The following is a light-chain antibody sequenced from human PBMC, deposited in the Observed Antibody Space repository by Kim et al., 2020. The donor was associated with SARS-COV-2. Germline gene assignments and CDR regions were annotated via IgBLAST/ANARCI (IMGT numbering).Light chain of an antibody. CDR1: HSLVHGNGNTY. J-gene: IGKJ2*02. CDR2: KIS. CDR3: MQATEFPRT. V-gene: IGKV2-24*01. Sequence: DIVMTQTPLSLPVTLGQPASISCRSSHSLVHGNGNTYLSWLQQRPRQPPRLLISKISNRFSGVPDRFSGSGAGTDFTLKISRVEEEDVGIYYCMQATEFPRTFGQGTKLEI.